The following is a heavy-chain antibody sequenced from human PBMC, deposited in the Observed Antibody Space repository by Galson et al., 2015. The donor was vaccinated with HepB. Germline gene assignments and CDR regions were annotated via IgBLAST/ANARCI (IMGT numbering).Heavy chain of an antibody. CDR1: GYTFTTYA. J-gene: IGHJ4*02. CDR2: INADNGNT. D-gene: IGHD3-3*01. Sequence: SVKVSCKASGYTFTTYAIHWVRQAPGQRLEWMGWINADNGNTKYSQKFQDRVAITTDTSASTAYMELTSLRSDDTTIYYCARGGGDFYFDFWGQGTLVTVSS. V-gene: IGHV1-3*01. CDR3: ARGGGDFYFDF.